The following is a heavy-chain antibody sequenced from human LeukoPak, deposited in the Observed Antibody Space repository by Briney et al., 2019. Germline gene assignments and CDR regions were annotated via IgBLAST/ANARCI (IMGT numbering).Heavy chain of an antibody. V-gene: IGHV1-2*02. CDR2: INPNSGGT. CDR1: GYTFTGYY. J-gene: IGHJ4*02. CDR3: ARHSSGWYRYFDY. D-gene: IGHD6-19*01. Sequence: ASVKVSCKASGYTFTGYYMHWVRQAPGQGLEWMGWINPNSGGTNYAQKLQGRVTMTRDTSISTAYMELSRLRSDDTAVYYCARHSSGWYRYFDYWGQGTLVTVSS.